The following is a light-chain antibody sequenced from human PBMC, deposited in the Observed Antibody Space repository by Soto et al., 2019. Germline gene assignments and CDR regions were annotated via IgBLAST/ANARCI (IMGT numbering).Light chain of an antibody. Sequence: QSVLTQPASVSGSPGQSITISCTGTSSDVGGYNSVSRFQQHPSKAPKLIIYEVSHRPSGVSIRFSGSKSGNTASLTISGLQAEDEADYYCNSYRHSTTLAFGTGTKSPS. V-gene: IGLV2-14*01. J-gene: IGLJ1*01. CDR3: NSYRHSTTLA. CDR1: SSDVGGYNS. CDR2: EVS.